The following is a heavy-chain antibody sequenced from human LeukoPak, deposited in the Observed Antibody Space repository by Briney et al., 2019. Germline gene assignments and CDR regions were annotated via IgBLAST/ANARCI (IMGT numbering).Heavy chain of an antibody. CDR2: INTDGSST. D-gene: IGHD7-27*01. J-gene: IGHJ3*02. CDR1: GFTFSTYW. Sequence: GGSLRLSCAASGFTFSTYWMHWVRQAPGKGLVWVSRINTDGSSTNYADSVKGRFTISRDNAKNTLYLQMNSLRAEDTAVYYCAKDNWGTPTGVDGFDIWGQGTMVTVSS. CDR3: AKDNWGTPTGVDGFDI. V-gene: IGHV3-74*01.